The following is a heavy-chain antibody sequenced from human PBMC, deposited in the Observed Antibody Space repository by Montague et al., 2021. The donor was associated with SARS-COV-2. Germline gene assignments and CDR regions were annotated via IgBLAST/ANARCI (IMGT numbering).Heavy chain of an antibody. D-gene: IGHD3-22*01. CDR3: ARDRITLIVVLVVVIGYFDY. J-gene: IGHJ4*02. Sequence: SETLSLTCTVSGGSISSSSYYWSWIRQPPGKGLEWIGNIYYSGSTYYNPSLKSRVTISVDTSKNQFSLKLSSVTAADTAVYYCARDRITLIVVLVVVIGYFDYWGQGTLVTVSS. CDR1: GGSISSSSYY. V-gene: IGHV4-39*02. CDR2: IYYSGST.